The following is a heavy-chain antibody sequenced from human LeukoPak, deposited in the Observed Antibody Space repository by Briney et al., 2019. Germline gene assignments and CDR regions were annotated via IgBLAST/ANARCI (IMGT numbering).Heavy chain of an antibody. J-gene: IGHJ4*02. CDR3: ARDVLRYFDWLLQPGYYFDY. CDR2: ISAYNGNT. D-gene: IGHD3-9*01. Sequence: GASVKVSCKASGYTFTSYGISWVRQAPGQGLEWMGWISAYNGNTNYARKLQGRVTMTTDTSTSTAYMELRSLRSDDTAVYYCARDVLRYFDWLLQPGYYFDYWGQGTLVTVSS. CDR1: GYTFTSYG. V-gene: IGHV1-18*01.